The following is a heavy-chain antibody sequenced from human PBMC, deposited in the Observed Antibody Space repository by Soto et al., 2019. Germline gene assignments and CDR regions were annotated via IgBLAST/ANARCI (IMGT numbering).Heavy chain of an antibody. CDR2: IYHSGST. D-gene: IGHD2-8*01. V-gene: IGHV4-30-2*01. CDR3: ARDHGNGGMDV. Sequence: SETLSLTCAVSGGSISSGGYSWSWIRQPPGKGLEWIGYIYHSGSTYYNPSLKSRVTISVDRSKNQFSLKLSSVTAADTAVYYCARDHGNGGMDVWGQGTTVTASS. J-gene: IGHJ6*02. CDR1: GGSISSGGYS.